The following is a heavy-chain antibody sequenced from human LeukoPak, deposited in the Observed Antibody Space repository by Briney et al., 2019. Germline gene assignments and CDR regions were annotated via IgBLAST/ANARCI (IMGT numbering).Heavy chain of an antibody. D-gene: IGHD4-23*01. V-gene: IGHV3-23*01. CDR1: RFSFSRYD. Sequence: GGSLRLSCAASRFSFSRYDMTWVRQAPGKGLEWVSSISVNGGTTYYADSVKGRFTISRDSSKNTLYLQMNSLRAEDTAVYYCVKGGGNVRRYFEYWGQGTLVTVSP. CDR3: VKGGGNVRRYFEY. CDR2: ISVNGGTT. J-gene: IGHJ4*02.